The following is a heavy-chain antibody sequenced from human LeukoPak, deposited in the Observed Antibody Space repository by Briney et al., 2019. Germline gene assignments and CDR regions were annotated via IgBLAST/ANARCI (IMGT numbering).Heavy chain of an antibody. CDR2: ISYDGSNR. CDR3: ARDSYSSGWYGYFDY. J-gene: IGHJ4*02. Sequence: GGSLRLSCAASGFTFSSYAMHWVRQAPGKGLEWVALISYDGSNRYYADSVKDRFTTSRDNSKNTLYLQMNSLRAEDTAVYYCARDSYSSGWYGYFDYWGQGTLVTVSS. D-gene: IGHD6-19*01. V-gene: IGHV3-30-3*01. CDR1: GFTFSSYA.